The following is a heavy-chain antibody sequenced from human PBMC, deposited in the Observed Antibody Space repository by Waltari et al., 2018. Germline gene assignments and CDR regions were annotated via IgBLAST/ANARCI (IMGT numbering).Heavy chain of an antibody. J-gene: IGHJ4*02. V-gene: IGHV1-46*01. Sequence: QVQLVQSGAGVKKPGASVKVSCQASGYPFTSYYMHWVRQAPGQGLEWMGIINPSGGSTSYAQKFQGRVTMTRDTSTSTVYMELSSLRSEDTAVYYCAREGRRYGDYDYWGQGTLVTVSS. CDR3: AREGRRYGDYDY. D-gene: IGHD4-17*01. CDR1: GYPFTSYY. CDR2: INPSGGST.